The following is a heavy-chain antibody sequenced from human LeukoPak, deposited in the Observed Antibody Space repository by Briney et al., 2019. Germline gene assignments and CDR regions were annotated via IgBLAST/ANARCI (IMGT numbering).Heavy chain of an antibody. CDR1: GYSFTTYW. D-gene: IGHD4-17*01. J-gene: IGHJ4*02. V-gene: IGHV5-51*01. CDR2: IYPGDSDT. Sequence: GESLKISCQGSGYSFTTYWIAWVRQMPGKGLKWMGIIYPGDSDTRYSPSFQGQVTISADRSISIAYLQWSSLKASDTAMYYCARLRDGDFDYWGQGSLVTVFS. CDR3: ARLRDGDFDY.